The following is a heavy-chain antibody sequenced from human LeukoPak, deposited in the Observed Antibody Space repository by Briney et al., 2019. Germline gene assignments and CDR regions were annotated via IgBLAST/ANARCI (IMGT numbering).Heavy chain of an antibody. Sequence: PGGSLRLSCAASGVTFSSYGMHWVRQAPGKGLEWVAFIRYDGSNKYYADSVKGRFTISRDNSKNTLYLQMNSLRAEDTAVYYCAKDGVVVVPAASPYYYYMDVWGKGTTVTVSS. CDR2: IRYDGSNK. V-gene: IGHV3-30*02. D-gene: IGHD2-2*01. CDR1: GVTFSSYG. J-gene: IGHJ6*03. CDR3: AKDGVVVVPAASPYYYYMDV.